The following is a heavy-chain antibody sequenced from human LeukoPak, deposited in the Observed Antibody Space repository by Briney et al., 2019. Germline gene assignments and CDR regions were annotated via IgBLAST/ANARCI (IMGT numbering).Heavy chain of an antibody. CDR1: DYSITSGYY. J-gene: IGHJ6*03. CDR2: IYHSGST. D-gene: IGHD2-2*01. Sequence: SETLSLTCTVSDYSITSGYYWGWIRQPPGKGLEWIASIYHSGSTYSNPSLQSRVTMSVDTSKNQFSLNLTSVTASDTAVYYCARVGVVVPAAMRRVYYYYYMDVWGKGTTVTISS. CDR3: ARVGVVVPAAMRRVYYYYYMDV. V-gene: IGHV4-38-2*02.